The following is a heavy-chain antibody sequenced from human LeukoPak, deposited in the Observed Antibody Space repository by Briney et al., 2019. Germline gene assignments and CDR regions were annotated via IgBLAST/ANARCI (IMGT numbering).Heavy chain of an antibody. CDR1: GYSFTSYW. CDR3: ARTYYDYVWGSPNWFDP. Sequence: GESLKISCKGSGYSFTSYWIGWVRQMPGKGLEWMGIIYPGDSDTRYSPSFQGQVTISADKSISTAYLQWSSLKASDTATYYCARTYYDYVWGSPNWFDPWGQGTLVTVSS. J-gene: IGHJ5*02. D-gene: IGHD3-16*01. V-gene: IGHV5-51*01. CDR2: IYPGDSDT.